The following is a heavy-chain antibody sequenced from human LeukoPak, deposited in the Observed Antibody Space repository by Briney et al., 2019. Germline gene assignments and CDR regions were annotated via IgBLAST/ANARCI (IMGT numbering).Heavy chain of an antibody. CDR1: GFTFRSYG. J-gene: IGHJ6*02. V-gene: IGHV3-30*18. D-gene: IGHD2-8*01. CDR2: ISYVGSKK. CDR3: AKDPGYCTNGVCPPGYYYYYGMDV. Sequence: GRSLRLSCAASGFTFRSYGMHWVRQAPGKGLEWVAVISYVGSKKYYADSVKGRFTISRDNSKNTLYLQMNSLRAEDTAVYYCAKDPGYCTNGVCPPGYYYYYGMDVWGQGTTVTVSS.